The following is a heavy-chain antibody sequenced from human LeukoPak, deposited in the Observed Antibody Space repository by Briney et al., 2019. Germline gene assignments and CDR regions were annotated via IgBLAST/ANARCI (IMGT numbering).Heavy chain of an antibody. D-gene: IGHD6-6*01. J-gene: IGHJ4*02. V-gene: IGHV3-23*01. Sequence: PGGSLRLSCAASGFTFSSYAMSWVRQAPGKGLEWVSAISGSGGSTYYADSVKGRFTISRDNSKNTLYLQMNSLRAGDTAVYYCAKDFVFSASSIAALHGYWGQGILVTVSS. CDR1: GFTFSSYA. CDR3: AKDFVFSASSIAALHGY. CDR2: ISGSGGST.